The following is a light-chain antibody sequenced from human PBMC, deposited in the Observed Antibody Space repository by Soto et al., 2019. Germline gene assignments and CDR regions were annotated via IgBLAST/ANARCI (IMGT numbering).Light chain of an antibody. CDR1: SSDFGSYDL. CDR2: EVN. J-gene: IGLJ2*01. CDR3: SSYVGTTNLI. Sequence: QSALTQPASVSGSPGQSITISCTGASSDFGSYDLVSRYQHHPGKAPKLMIYEVNKRPSGVSNRFSGSKSGNTASLTISGLQAEDEADYYCSSYVGTTNLIFGGGTQPTVL. V-gene: IGLV2-23*02.